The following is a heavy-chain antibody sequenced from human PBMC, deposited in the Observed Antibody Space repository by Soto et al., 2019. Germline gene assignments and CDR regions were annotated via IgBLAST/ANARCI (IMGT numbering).Heavy chain of an antibody. CDR1: GYTFTSYA. CDR3: ARAHSGYCSGGSCNAPFDY. D-gene: IGHD2-15*01. V-gene: IGHV1-3*01. J-gene: IGHJ4*02. Sequence: ASVKVSCKASGYTFTSYAMHWVRQAPGQRLEWMGWINAGNGNTKYSQKFQGRVTITRDTSASTAYMELSSLRSEDTAVYYCARAHSGYCSGGSCNAPFDYWGQGTLVTVSS. CDR2: INAGNGNT.